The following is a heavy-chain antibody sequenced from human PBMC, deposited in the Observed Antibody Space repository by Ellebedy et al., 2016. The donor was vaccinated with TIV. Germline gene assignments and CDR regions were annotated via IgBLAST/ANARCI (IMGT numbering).Heavy chain of an antibody. J-gene: IGHJ6*02. CDR3: ARGGSYRGMDV. CDR1: GFTFSSYW. Sequence: PGGSLRLSCAASGFTFSSYWMHWVRQAPGKGLVWVSRINSDGSSTSYADSVKGRFNISRDNAKNTLYLQMNSLRAEDTAVYYCARGGSYRGMDVWGQGTTVTVSS. D-gene: IGHD1-26*01. CDR2: INSDGSST. V-gene: IGHV3-74*01.